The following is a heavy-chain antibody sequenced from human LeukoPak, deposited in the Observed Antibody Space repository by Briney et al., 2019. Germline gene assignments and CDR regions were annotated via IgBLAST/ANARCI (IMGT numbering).Heavy chain of an antibody. D-gene: IGHD3-10*01. CDR3: ARDQTYSGSGIYTYFDY. CDR2: ISSTGST. Sequence: SETLSLTCTVSGGSISSGGHYWSWIRQLAGKGLEYLGRISSTGSTNYNPSLRSRVTISADTSKNHFSLKLTSVTAADTAVYYCARDQTYSGSGIYTYFDYWGQGILVTVSS. CDR1: GGSISSGGHY. V-gene: IGHV4-61*02. J-gene: IGHJ4*02.